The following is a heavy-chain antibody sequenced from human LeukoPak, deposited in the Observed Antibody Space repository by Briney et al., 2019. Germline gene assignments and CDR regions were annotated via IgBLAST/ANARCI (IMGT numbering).Heavy chain of an antibody. D-gene: IGHD3-16*01. CDR3: ARRRGLSSHFDY. V-gene: IGHV4-39*01. CDR2: IYYSGST. CDR1: GGSISSSSYY. J-gene: IGHJ4*02. Sequence: SETLSLTCTVSGGSISSSSYYWGWIRQPPGKGLEWIGSIYYSGSTYYNPSLKSRVTISVDTSKNQFSPKLSSVTAADTAVYYCARRRGLSSHFDYWGQGTLVTVSS.